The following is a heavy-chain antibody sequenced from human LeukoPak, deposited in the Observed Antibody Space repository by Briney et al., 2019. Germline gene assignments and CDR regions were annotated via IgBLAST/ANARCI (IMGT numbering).Heavy chain of an antibody. Sequence: SETLSLTCTVSGGPISSSYWSWIRQPPGKGLEWIGFIYYSGNTNYNPSLKSRVIISLDTSKNQFSLKLSSVTAADTAVYYCARDLVVVVPAAMDYYYYMDVWGKGTTVTVSS. CDR2: IYYSGNT. V-gene: IGHV4-59*12. J-gene: IGHJ6*03. CDR3: ARDLVVVVPAAMDYYYYMDV. CDR1: GGPISSSY. D-gene: IGHD2-2*01.